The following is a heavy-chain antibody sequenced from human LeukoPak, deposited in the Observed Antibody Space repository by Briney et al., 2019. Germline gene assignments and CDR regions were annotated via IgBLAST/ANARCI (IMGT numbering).Heavy chain of an antibody. CDR2: ISSSGSTI. D-gene: IGHD1-26*01. CDR3: AREADIVGATYFDY. V-gene: IGHV3-11*01. CDR1: GFTFSDYY. Sequence: GGSLRLSCAASGFTFSDYYMSWIRQAPGKGLEWVSYISSSGSTIYYADSVKGRFTISRDNAKNSLYLQVNSLRAEDTALYYCAREADIVGATYFDYWGQGTLVTVSS. J-gene: IGHJ4*02.